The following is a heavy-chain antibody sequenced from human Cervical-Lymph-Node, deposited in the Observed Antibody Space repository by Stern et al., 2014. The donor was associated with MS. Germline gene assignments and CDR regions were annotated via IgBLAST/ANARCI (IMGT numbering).Heavy chain of an antibody. D-gene: IGHD3-16*02. Sequence: QVQLVESGAEVKKPGSSVNVSCKVSGGPFSSGYVITWMRRPPPQELVWLVRIIPLLGLPNYAPPLQGRVTITADTSTSPAYQNLGSLRSEDSAVYFCARGIVSYRAYASLHNLFDPWGQGTLVTVSS. V-gene: IGHV1-69*09. CDR2: IIPLLGLP. CDR3: ARGIVSYRAYASLHNLFDP. J-gene: IGHJ5*02. CDR1: GGPFSSGYV.